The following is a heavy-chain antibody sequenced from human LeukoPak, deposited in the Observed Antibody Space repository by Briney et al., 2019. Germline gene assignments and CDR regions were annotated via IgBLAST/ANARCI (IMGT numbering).Heavy chain of an antibody. Sequence: QAGGSLRLSCAASGFTFGGYSMNWVRQAPGKGLEWVSYISSSSSPIYYADSVRGRFTISRDNSRNTLYLQMNSLRAEDTAVYYCAKDDRWLQFCCWGQGTLVTVSA. J-gene: IGHJ4*02. CDR2: ISSSSSPI. CDR1: GFTFGGYS. D-gene: IGHD5-24*01. V-gene: IGHV3-48*01. CDR3: AKDDRWLQFCC.